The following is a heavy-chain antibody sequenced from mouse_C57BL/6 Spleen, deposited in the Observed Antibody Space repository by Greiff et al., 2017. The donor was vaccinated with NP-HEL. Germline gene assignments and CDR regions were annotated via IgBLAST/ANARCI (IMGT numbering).Heavy chain of an antibody. D-gene: IGHD6-1*01. J-gene: IGHJ1*03. CDR3: ARPYPLWYFDV. Sequence: QVQLQQSGPELVKPGASVKISCKASGYAFSSSWMNWVKQRPGKGLEWIGRIYPGDGDTNYNGKFKGKATLTANKSSSTAYMQLSSLTSEDSAVYFCARPYPLWYFDVWGTGTTVTVSS. CDR1: GYAFSSSW. CDR2: IYPGDGDT. V-gene: IGHV1-82*01.